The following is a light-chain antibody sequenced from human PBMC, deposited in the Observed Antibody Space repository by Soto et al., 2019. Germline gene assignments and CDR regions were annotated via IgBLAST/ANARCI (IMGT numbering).Light chain of an antibody. V-gene: IGKV3-20*01. CDR3: QQYGSSLPYT. CDR1: QSLGCS. J-gene: IGKJ2*01. Sequence: IVMTQSPATLSVSPGERATLSCRASQSLGCSLPWYQQKPDQAPRLLIFGASSRATGIPDRFSGSGSGTDFTLTISRLEPEDFAVYYCQQYGSSLPYTFGQGTKLEIK. CDR2: GAS.